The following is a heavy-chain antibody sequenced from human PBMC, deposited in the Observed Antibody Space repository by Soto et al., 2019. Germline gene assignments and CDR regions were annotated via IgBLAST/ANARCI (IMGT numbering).Heavy chain of an antibody. CDR3: ARQLGQYSSSWYAFDI. Sequence: PGESLKISCNRSGYSFADYWIALVLQMPGKGLECMGIISPDDSDIRYSPSFRGQVTISADNSISTAYLQWSSLRASDTAIYYCARQLGQYSSSWYAFDIWGQGTMVTVSS. J-gene: IGHJ3*02. V-gene: IGHV5-51*01. CDR2: ISPDDSDI. D-gene: IGHD6-13*01. CDR1: GYSFADYW.